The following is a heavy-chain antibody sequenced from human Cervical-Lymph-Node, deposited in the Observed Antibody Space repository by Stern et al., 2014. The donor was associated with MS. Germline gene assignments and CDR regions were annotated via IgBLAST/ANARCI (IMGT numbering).Heavy chain of an antibody. CDR3: ARDNNDHGMDV. CDR2: IIPIFGTA. V-gene: IGHV1-69*01. Sequence: LVESGAEVKKPGSSVKVSCKASGDTLSSFAISWVRQAPGQGLEWMGGIIPIFGTANYAEKFQGRVTLTADESTSTVYMELTSLRSEDTAVYYCARDNNDHGMDVWGQGTTVTVSS. J-gene: IGHJ6*02. D-gene: IGHD1-1*01. CDR1: GDTLSSFA.